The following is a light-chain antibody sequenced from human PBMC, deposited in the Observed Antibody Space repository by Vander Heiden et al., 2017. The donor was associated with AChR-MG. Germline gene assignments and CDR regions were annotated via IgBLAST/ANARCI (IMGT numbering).Light chain of an antibody. CDR1: SSNYGSNT. Sequence: QSVLTQRPPASGTPGQRVIVSCSVSSSNYGSNTVGWFQQYPGTAPKPLVYNNGQRPSGVRGRFSGSKSGTPASLASSGLQSEDEAQYYCAAWDDSLDGPVFGGGTKLAVL. CDR3: AAWDDSLDGPV. J-gene: IGLJ2*01. CDR2: NNG. V-gene: IGLV1-44*01.